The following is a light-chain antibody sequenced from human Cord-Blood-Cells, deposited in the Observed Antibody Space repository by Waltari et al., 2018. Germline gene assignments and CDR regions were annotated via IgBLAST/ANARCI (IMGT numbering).Light chain of an antibody. V-gene: IGLV3-21*04. CDR2: YDS. CDR3: QVWDSSSDHWV. J-gene: IGLJ3*02. Sequence: SSVLTQPPSASVAPGKTARITCGGNNIGSKSLHWYQQKPGQAPVLVIYYDSDRPSGIPERFSGSNSGNTATLTISRVEAGDEADYYCQVWDSSSDHWVFGGGTKLTVL. CDR1: NIGSKS.